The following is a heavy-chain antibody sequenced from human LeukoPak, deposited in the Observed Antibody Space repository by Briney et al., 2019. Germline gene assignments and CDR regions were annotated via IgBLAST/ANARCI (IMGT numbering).Heavy chain of an antibody. V-gene: IGHV3-7*01. D-gene: IGHD4-23*01. CDR3: ARDLTYGGKRGYYFDY. CDR1: GFTFSSYW. J-gene: IGHJ4*02. Sequence: GGSLRLSCAASGFTFSSYWMSWVRQAPGKGLEWVANIKQDGSEKYYVDSVKGRFTISRDNAKNSLYLQMNSLRAGDTAVYYCARDLTYGGKRGYYFDYWGQGTLVTVSS. CDR2: IKQDGSEK.